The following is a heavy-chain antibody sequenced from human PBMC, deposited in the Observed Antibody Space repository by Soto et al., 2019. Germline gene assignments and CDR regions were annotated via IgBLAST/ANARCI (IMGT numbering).Heavy chain of an antibody. Sequence: EVQMLESGGGLIQPGGSQRLSCTASGFPFSICALDWVRGSTGRGMVWDTGISGSGATTYYIDSVEGRFTISRHNSKNTVSLQMNSLRADDTAVYYCAKCNSLSATSLCKEGPDIWGQGTMVAVSS. CDR1: GFPFSICA. J-gene: IGHJ3*02. V-gene: IGHV3-23*01. CDR2: ISGSGATT. CDR3: AKCNSLSATSLCKEGPDI.